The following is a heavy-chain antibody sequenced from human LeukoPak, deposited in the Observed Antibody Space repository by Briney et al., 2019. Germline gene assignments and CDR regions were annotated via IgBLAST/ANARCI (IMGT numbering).Heavy chain of an antibody. CDR3: ARTPRFCSGCEGVFDI. V-gene: IGHV4-31*03. J-gene: IGHJ3*02. Sequence: SETLSLTCTVSGGSISSGGYYWSWIRQHPGKGLECIGYIYYSGSTYYNPSLKSRVTISIDTSKNQFSLKLSSVTAADTAVYYCARTPRFCSGCEGVFDIWGQGTMVTVSS. CDR1: GGSISSGGYY. CDR2: IYYSGST. D-gene: IGHD3-3*01.